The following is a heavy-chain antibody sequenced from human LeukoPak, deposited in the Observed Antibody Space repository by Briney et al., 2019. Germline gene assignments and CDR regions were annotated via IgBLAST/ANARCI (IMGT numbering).Heavy chain of an antibody. D-gene: IGHD3-22*01. Sequence: PGGSLRLSCAASGFTFSSYNMNWVRQAPGKGLEWVSSISSSSSYIYYADSVKGRFTISRDNAKNSLYLQMNSLRAEDTAVYYCARVKEYYYDSSGLYYFDYWGQGTLVTVSS. CDR2: ISSSSSYI. V-gene: IGHV3-21*01. J-gene: IGHJ4*02. CDR1: GFTFSSYN. CDR3: ARVKEYYYDSSGLYYFDY.